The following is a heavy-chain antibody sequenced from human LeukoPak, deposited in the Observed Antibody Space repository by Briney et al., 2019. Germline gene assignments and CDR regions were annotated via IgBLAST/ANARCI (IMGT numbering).Heavy chain of an antibody. CDR1: GGTFSSYA. Sequence: ASVKVSCKASGGTFSSYAISWVRQAPGQGLEWMGGIIPIFGTANYAQKFQGRVTITADESTSTAYMELSSLRSEDTAVYYCAVKVVPAAITDYWGQGTLVTVSS. D-gene: IGHD2-2*01. CDR3: AVKVVPAAITDY. CDR2: IIPIFGTA. J-gene: IGHJ4*02. V-gene: IGHV1-69*01.